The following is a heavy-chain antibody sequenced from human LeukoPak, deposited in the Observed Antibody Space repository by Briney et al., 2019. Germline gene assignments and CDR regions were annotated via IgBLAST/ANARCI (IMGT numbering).Heavy chain of an antibody. V-gene: IGHV4-34*01. J-gene: IGHJ4*02. CDR3: ARGRAYCSGGSCQRRGYYFDY. CDR2: INHSGST. CDR1: GGSFSGYY. Sequence: SETLSLTCAVYGGSFSGYYWSWIRQPPGKGLEWIGEINHSGSTNYNPSLKSRVTISVDTSKNQFSLKLSSVTAADTAVYYCARGRAYCSGGSCQRRGYYFDYWGQGTLVTVSS. D-gene: IGHD2-15*01.